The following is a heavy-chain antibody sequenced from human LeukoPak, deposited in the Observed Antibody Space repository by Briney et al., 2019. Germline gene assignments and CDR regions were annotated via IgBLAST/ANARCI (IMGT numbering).Heavy chain of an antibody. D-gene: IGHD1-26*01. CDR2: ISAYNGNT. CDR1: GYTFTSYG. J-gene: IGHJ4*02. CDR3: ARHTSYSGSHTFDY. V-gene: IGHV1-18*01. Sequence: ASVKVSCKASGYTFTSYGISWVRQAPGQGLEWMGWISAYNGNTNYAQKLQGRVTMTTDTSTSTAYMELRSLRSDDTAVYYCARHTSYSGSHTFDYWGQGTLVTVSS.